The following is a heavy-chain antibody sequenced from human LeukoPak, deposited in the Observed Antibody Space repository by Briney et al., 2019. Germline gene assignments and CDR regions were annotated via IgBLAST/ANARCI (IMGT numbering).Heavy chain of an antibody. V-gene: IGHV4-39*01. Sequence: SETLSLTCTVSGVSISSSNSYWGWIRQPPGKGLEWIGSIYYSGSTYYNPSLKSRVTISVDTSKNQFSLKLSSVTAADTAVYYCARHYYDSSGYYPGYFDYWGQGTLVTVSS. D-gene: IGHD3-22*01. J-gene: IGHJ4*02. CDR1: GVSISSSNSY. CDR3: ARHYYDSSGYYPGYFDY. CDR2: IYYSGST.